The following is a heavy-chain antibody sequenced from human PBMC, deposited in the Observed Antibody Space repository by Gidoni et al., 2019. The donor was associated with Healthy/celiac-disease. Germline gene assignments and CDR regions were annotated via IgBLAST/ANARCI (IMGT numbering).Heavy chain of an antibody. CDR1: GGSISSGSYY. CDR2: IYTSGST. CDR3: AREISSSWYSYYFDY. Sequence: QVQLQASGPGLVKPSQTLSLTCTVSGGSISSGSYYWSWIRQPAGKGLEWIGRIYTSGSTNYNPSLKSRVTISVDTSKNQFSLKLSSVTAADTAVYYCAREISSSWYSYYFDYWGQGTLVTVSS. J-gene: IGHJ4*02. V-gene: IGHV4-61*02. D-gene: IGHD6-13*01.